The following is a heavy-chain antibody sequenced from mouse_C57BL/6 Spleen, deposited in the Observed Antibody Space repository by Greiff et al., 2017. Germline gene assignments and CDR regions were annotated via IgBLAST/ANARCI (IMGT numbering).Heavy chain of an antibody. CDR2: INPGSGGT. D-gene: IGHD2-4*01. J-gene: IGHJ4*01. V-gene: IGHV1-54*01. Sequence: VQLQQSGAELVRPGTSVKVSCKASGYAFTNYLIAWVKQRPGQGLEWIGVINPGSGGTYYNEKFKGQATLTADKSSSTAYMQLSSLTSEDSAVYFCARSDYDHAMDYWGQGTSVTVSS. CDR1: GYAFTNYL. CDR3: ARSDYDHAMDY.